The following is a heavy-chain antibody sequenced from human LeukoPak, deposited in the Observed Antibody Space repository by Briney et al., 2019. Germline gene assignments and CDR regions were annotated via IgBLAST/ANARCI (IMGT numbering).Heavy chain of an antibody. J-gene: IGHJ4*02. D-gene: IGHD1-1*01. Sequence: GGSLRLSCAASEFTFSDYALNWVRQAQGKGLEWVSTISGPGTSTYYADSVKGRFTISRDNSKNTLYLQMTSLTPEDSGVYYCAKDPNQLLTLDHWGQGTLVTVSS. V-gene: IGHV3-23*01. CDR1: EFTFSDYA. CDR2: ISGPGTST. CDR3: AKDPNQLLTLDH.